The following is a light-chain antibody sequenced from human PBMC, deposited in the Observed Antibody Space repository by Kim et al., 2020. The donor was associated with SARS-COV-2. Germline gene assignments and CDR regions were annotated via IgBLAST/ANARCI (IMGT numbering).Light chain of an antibody. J-gene: IGLJ3*02. CDR1: GGHSGYA. CDR2: VNSDGSH. CDR3: QTWGTGTWV. V-gene: IGLV4-69*01. Sequence: QLVLTQSPSASASLGASVKLTCTLSGGHSGYAIAWHQQHLETGPRYLMKVNSDGSHNKGDGIPDRFSGSSSGAERYLTISSLQSEDEADYYCQTWGTGTWVFGGGTQLTVL.